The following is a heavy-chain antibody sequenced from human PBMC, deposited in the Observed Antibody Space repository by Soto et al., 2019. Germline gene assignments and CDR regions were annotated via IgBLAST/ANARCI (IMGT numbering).Heavy chain of an antibody. J-gene: IGHJ6*04. CDR1: GFTFSDYY. D-gene: IGHD3-3*01. Sequence: QVQLVESGGGLVKPGGSLRLSCAASGFTFSDYYMSWIRQAPGKGLEWVSYISSSGSTIYYADSVKGRFTISRDNAKNSAYLQMNSLRAEDTAVYYCARDDALGVVRQPTPEPMDVWGKETTVTVSS. CDR3: ARDDALGVVRQPTPEPMDV. CDR2: ISSSGSTI. V-gene: IGHV3-11*01.